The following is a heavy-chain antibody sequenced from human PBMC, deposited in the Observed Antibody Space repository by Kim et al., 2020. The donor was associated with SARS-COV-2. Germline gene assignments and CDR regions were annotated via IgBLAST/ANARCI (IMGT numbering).Heavy chain of an antibody. CDR1: GFTFSSFW. CDR3: ARGVDNTGSSILFEY. D-gene: IGHD6-6*01. CDR2: ISTDGSST. Sequence: GGSLRLSCAASGFTFSSFWMHWVRQAPGKGLVWVSPISTDGSSTNYADSLKGRFTISRDNAKNTLYLQMNSLRAEDTAVDYCARGVDNTGSSILFEYWG. V-gene: IGHV3-74*01. J-gene: IGHJ4*01.